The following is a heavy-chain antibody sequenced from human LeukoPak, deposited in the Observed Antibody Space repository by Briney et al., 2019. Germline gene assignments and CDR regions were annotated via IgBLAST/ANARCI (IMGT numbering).Heavy chain of an antibody. V-gene: IGHV3-30*18. J-gene: IGHJ3*02. D-gene: IGHD1-1*01. CDR3: AKEVQVERRKDGFDI. Sequence: GGSLRLSCAASGFTFSSYGMHWVRQAPGKGLEWVAVISYDGSNKYYADSVRGRFTISRDNSKNTLYLQMNSLRAEDTAVYYCAKEVQVERRKDGFDIWGQGTMVTVSS. CDR2: ISYDGSNK. CDR1: GFTFSSYG.